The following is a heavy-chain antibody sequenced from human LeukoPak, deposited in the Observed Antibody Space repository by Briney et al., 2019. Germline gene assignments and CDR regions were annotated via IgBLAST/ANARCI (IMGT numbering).Heavy chain of an antibody. Sequence: GGSLRLSCAASGFTFSSYGMHWVRQAPGKGLEWVAVISYDGSNQYYADSVKGRFTISRDNSKNTLYLQMNSLRGADTAVYYCAKAYTVTTLYWFDPWGQGTLVTVSS. V-gene: IGHV3-30*18. CDR2: ISYDGSNQ. CDR3: AKAYTVTTLYWFDP. J-gene: IGHJ5*02. D-gene: IGHD4-17*01. CDR1: GFTFSSYG.